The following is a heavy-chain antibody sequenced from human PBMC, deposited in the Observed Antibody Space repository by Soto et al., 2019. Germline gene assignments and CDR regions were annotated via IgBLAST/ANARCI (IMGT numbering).Heavy chain of an antibody. J-gene: IGHJ4*02. V-gene: IGHV3-15*07. D-gene: IGHD3-22*01. CDR2: ITRRTDGGTT. CDR3: TTGPGDYSGYHEHDY. Sequence: VQLVESGGGLVQPGESLRLSCAASGFTLSNTWMNWVRQAPGKGLEWVGRITRRTDGGTTEFAAPVKGRFNILRDDSEDTLYLQMSSLKSEDTGVYYCTTGPGDYSGYHEHDYWGQGTLVTVSS. CDR1: GFTLSNTW.